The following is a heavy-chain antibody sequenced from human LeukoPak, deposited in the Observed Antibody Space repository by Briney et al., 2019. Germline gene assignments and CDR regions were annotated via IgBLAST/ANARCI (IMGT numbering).Heavy chain of an antibody. D-gene: IGHD6-6*01. CDR1: GGSISSGGYY. CDR3: ARALMYSSSAIDY. J-gene: IGHJ4*02. Sequence: SETLSLTCTVSGGSISSGGYYWSWIRQHPEKGLEWIGYIYYSGSTYYNPSLKSRVTISVDTSKNQFSLKLSSVTAADTAVYYCARALMYSSSAIDYWGQGTLVTVSS. V-gene: IGHV4-31*03. CDR2: IYYSGST.